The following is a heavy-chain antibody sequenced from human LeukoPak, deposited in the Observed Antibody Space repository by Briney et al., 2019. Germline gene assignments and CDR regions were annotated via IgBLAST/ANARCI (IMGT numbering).Heavy chain of an antibody. V-gene: IGHV1-46*01. CDR1: GYAFTSYY. Sequence: ASVKVSCKASGYAFTSYYMHWVRQAPGQGLEWMGIINPSGGSTSYAQKFQGRVTMTRDTSTSTVYMELSSLRSEDTAVYYCATAGCSGGSCYYNWFDPWGQGTLVTVSS. CDR3: ATAGCSGGSCYYNWFDP. J-gene: IGHJ5*02. D-gene: IGHD2-15*01. CDR2: INPSGGST.